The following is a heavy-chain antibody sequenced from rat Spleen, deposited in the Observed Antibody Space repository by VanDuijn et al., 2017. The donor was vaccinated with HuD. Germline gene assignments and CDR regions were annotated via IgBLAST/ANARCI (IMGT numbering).Heavy chain of an antibody. CDR1: GFTFSNHW. Sequence: EVQLVESGGGLVQPGRSLEISCVASGFTFSNHWMTWIRQAPGKGLEWIASITNTGGSTYYPDSVKGRFTISRDNAKSTLYLQMNSLRSEDTATYYCTRKDTTDYYWYFDFWGPGTMVTVSS. V-gene: IGHV5-31*01. J-gene: IGHJ1*01. CDR3: TRKDTTDYYWYFDF. CDR2: ITNTGGST. D-gene: IGHD1-6*01.